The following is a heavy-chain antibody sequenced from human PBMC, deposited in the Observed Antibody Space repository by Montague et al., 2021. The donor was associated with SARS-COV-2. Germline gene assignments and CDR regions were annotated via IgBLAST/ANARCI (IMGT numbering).Heavy chain of an antibody. CDR2: VHYTETT. D-gene: IGHD1-1*01. V-gene: IGHV4-59*01. Sequence: SETLSLTCEVSGGSMSGYYCTWIRQSPGKGLEWIVYVHYTETTKYNPSLNTRFSLSLYTPKNHFSLHLTSMTAAHTDIYFCARAQNTCCIANCVTHFDVWGLGALVTVSS. J-gene: IGHJ4*02. CDR3: ARAQNTCCIANCVTHFDV. CDR1: GGSMSGYY.